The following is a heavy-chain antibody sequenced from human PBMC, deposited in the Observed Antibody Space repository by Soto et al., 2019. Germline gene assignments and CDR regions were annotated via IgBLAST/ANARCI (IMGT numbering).Heavy chain of an antibody. CDR3: ARVPDY. V-gene: IGHV4-30-2*01. CDR2: IYHSGST. CDR1: GGSISSGGYS. J-gene: IGHJ4*02. Sequence: QLQLQESGSGLVKPSQTLSLTCAVSGGSISSGGYSWSWIRQPPGKGLEWIGYIYHSGSTYYNPALKSRVTLSVSRSKNQFSLKLSSVTAAAPAVYYYARVPDYWGQGTLVTVSS.